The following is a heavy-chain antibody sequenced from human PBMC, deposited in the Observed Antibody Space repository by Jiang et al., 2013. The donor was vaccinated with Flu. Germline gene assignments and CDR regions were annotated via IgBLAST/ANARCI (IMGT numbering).Heavy chain of an antibody. J-gene: IGHJ6*02. CDR2: INPSGGST. CDR3: ARDRKVVAATQPFYYYYYAMDV. Sequence: GAEVKKPGASVKVSCKASGYTFTSYYMHWVRQAPGQGLVWMGIINPSGGSTSYAQKFQGRVTMTRDTSTGTVYMELSSLRSEDTAVYYCARDRKVVAATQPFYYYYYAMDVWGQGTTVTVSS. V-gene: IGHV1-46*03. CDR1: GYTFTSYY. D-gene: IGHD2-15*01.